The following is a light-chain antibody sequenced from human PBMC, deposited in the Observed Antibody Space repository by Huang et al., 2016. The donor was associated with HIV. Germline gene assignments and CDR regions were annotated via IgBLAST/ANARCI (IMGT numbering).Light chain of an antibody. CDR2: GAS. CDR3: QHYKT. J-gene: IGKJ2*01. Sequence: EIVMTQSPVTLSVSPGERVTLSCRTSQSVSTNLAWYQQKPGQAPRLLIYGASTRATDIPARFSGSGSGTEFTLTITSLQSEDFAVYSSQHYKTFGRGTKLEIK. V-gene: IGKV3-15*01. CDR1: QSVSTN.